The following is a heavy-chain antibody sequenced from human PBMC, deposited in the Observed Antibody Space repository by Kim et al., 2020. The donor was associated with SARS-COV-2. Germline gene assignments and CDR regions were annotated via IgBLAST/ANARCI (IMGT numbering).Heavy chain of an antibody. CDR2: IWYDGSNK. CDR3: ARAGSRFMAVALTYYMDV. J-gene: IGHJ6*03. D-gene: IGHD6-19*01. CDR1: GFTFSSYG. V-gene: IGHV3-33*01. Sequence: GGSLRLSCAASGFTFSSYGMHWVRQAPGKGLEWVAVIWYDGSNKYYADSVKGRFTISRDNSKNTLYLQMNSLRAEDTAVYYCARAGSRFMAVALTYYMDVWGKGTTVTVSS.